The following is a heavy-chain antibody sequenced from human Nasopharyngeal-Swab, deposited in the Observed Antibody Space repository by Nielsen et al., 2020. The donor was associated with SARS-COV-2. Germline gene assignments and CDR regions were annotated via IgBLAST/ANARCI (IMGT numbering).Heavy chain of an antibody. CDR1: GGSFSGYY. D-gene: IGHD3-10*01. Sequence: SETLSLTCAVYGGSFSGYYWSWIRQPPGKGLEWIGEINHSGSTNYNPSLKSRVTISVDTSKNQFSLKLSSVTAADTAVYYCARAARWFRELLLGRIHAFDIWGQGTMVTVSS. V-gene: IGHV4-34*01. J-gene: IGHJ3*02. CDR2: INHSGST. CDR3: ARAARWFRELLLGRIHAFDI.